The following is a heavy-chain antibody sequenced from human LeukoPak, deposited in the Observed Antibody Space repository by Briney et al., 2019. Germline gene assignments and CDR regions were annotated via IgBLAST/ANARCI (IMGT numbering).Heavy chain of an antibody. J-gene: IGHJ3*02. CDR3: AKRGRVDWNYIFAFDI. D-gene: IGHD1-7*01. Sequence: GGSLRLSCSPSGFTFSSYAMTWVRQAPGKGLEWLAAISGGDTYYTDSVKGRFTISRDNSKNTLYLQMDSLRPEDTAVYYCAKRGRVDWNYIFAFDIWGQGTMVTVSS. CDR2: ISGGDT. V-gene: IGHV3-23*01. CDR1: GFTFSSYA.